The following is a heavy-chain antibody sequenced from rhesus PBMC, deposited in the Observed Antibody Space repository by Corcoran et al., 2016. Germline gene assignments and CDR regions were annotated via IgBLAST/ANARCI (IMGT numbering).Heavy chain of an antibody. CDR1: GGSLSSSTW. J-gene: IGHJ4*01. D-gene: IGHD6-31*01. V-gene: IGHV4-65*02. Sequence: QVQLQESGPGLVKPSETMSLPCAVSGGSLSSSTWWSCIRPPPGPGLEWIGYISGSSGSTYYNPSLKSRVTISKDTSKNQFPLKLSAVTAADTAVYYCARYIAAAGTYYFDYWGQGVLVTVSS. CDR2: ISGSSGST. CDR3: ARYIAAAGTYYFDY.